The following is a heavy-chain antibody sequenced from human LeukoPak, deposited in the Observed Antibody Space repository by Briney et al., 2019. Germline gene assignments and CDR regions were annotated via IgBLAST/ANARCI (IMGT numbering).Heavy chain of an antibody. V-gene: IGHV3-30*04. CDR1: GFTFSSYA. CDR2: ISYDGSNK. D-gene: IGHD4-23*01. Sequence: GGSLRLSCAASGFTFSSYAMHWVRQAPGKGLEWVAVISYDGSNKYYADSVKGRFTISRDNSKNTLYLQMNSLRAEDTAVYYCAKLLSNSGRFLYWGQGTLATVSS. CDR3: AKLLSNSGRFLY. J-gene: IGHJ4*02.